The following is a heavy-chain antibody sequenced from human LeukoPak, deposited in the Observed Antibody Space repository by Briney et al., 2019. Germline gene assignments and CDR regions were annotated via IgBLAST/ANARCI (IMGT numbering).Heavy chain of an antibody. V-gene: IGHV3-30*18. J-gene: IGHJ6*02. Sequence: GGSLRLSCAASGFTFSSYGMHWVRQAPGKGLEWVAVISYDGSNKYYADSVKGRFTISRDNPKNTLYLQMNRLRAEDTAVYYCVKVQKTYYYDTRSRYYYYYGMDIWGQGTTVTVSS. CDR3: VKVQKTYYYDTRSRYYYYYGMDI. CDR1: GFTFSSYG. D-gene: IGHD3-22*01. CDR2: ISYDGSNK.